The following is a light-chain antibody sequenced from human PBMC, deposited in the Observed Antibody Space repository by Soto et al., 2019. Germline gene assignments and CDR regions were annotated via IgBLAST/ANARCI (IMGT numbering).Light chain of an antibody. J-gene: IGLJ1*01. Sequence: QSVLTQPPSASGTPGQRVTISCSGSSSNIGSYTVNWYQQLPGTPPKLFIYSNNQRPSGVPDRFSGSKSGTSASLAISGLQSEDEADYYCAAWDHSLNGLYVFGTGTKVTVL. CDR1: SSNIGSYT. V-gene: IGLV1-44*01. CDR3: AAWDHSLNGLYV. CDR2: SNN.